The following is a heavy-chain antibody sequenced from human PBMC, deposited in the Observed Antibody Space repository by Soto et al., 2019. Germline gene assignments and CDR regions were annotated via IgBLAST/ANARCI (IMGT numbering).Heavy chain of an antibody. D-gene: IGHD2-21*01. CDR3: VIASYILAFDP. J-gene: IGHJ5*02. CDR1: GGSLASGGYS. V-gene: IGHV4-30-2*01. Sequence: QLQLQESGSGLVKPSQTLSLTCAVSGGSLASGGYSWNWIRQPPGKGLEWIGYIYHTGAAHYNASLEGRVSLSVEMSKNQFSLQMTSVTAADTAVYYCVIASYILAFDPLGQGIFVTVSS. CDR2: IYHTGAA.